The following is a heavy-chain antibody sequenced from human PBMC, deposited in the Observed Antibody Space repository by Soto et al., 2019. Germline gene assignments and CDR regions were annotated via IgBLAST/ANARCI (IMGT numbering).Heavy chain of an antibody. CDR2: INSGSFSI. CDR1: GFTFGSYS. D-gene: IGHD6-6*01. J-gene: IGHJ6*02. CDR3: ARNESSNIYGMDV. V-gene: IGHV3-21*01. Sequence: GGSLSLSCAASGFTFGSYSMNWVRQAPGKGLGWVSSINSGSFSINYADSVKGRFSISRDNAQNSLHLQMNNLRAEDTAVYYCARNESSNIYGMDVWGQGTTVTVSS.